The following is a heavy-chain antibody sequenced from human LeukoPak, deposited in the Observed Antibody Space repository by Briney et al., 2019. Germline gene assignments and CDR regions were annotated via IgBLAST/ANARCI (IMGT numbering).Heavy chain of an antibody. J-gene: IGHJ4*02. CDR3: ARLQSYGNFLDDY. Sequence: SETLSLTCTLSGGSISSYYWSWIRQPPGKGLEWIGYIYYTGSTTYNPSLKSRITMSVDTSKSQFSLKLSSVTAADTAVYYCARLQSYGNFLDDYWGQGTLVTVSS. CDR1: GGSISSYY. D-gene: IGHD4-11*01. V-gene: IGHV4-59*01. CDR2: IYYTGST.